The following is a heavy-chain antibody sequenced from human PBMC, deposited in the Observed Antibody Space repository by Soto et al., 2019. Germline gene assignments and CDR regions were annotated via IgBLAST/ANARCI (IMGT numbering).Heavy chain of an antibody. J-gene: IGHJ4*02. Sequence: GASVEVSCKASGYTLNAYYMHWLRQAPGQGLEWMGIINPNAGSTNYARRFQGRVTMTRDTSTNTVYMELNSLRAEDTAVYYCARARRWLQPDYWGQGTLVTVSS. CDR3: ARARRWLQPDY. CDR1: GYTLNAYY. CDR2: INPNAGST. D-gene: IGHD5-12*01. V-gene: IGHV1-46*02.